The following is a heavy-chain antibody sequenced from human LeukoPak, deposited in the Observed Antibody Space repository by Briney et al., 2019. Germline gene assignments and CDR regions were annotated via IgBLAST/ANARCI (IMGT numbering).Heavy chain of an antibody. CDR2: ISAYNGNT. CDR1: GYTITSYG. CDR3: ARNDYGDPPADW. D-gene: IGHD4-17*01. V-gene: IGHV1-18*01. J-gene: IGHJ4*02. Sequence: ASVKVSCKASGYTITSYGISWVRQAPGQGLEWMGWISAYNGNTNYAQKLQGRVTMTTDTSTSTAYMELRSLRSDDTAVYYCARNDYGDPPADWWGQGTLVTVSS.